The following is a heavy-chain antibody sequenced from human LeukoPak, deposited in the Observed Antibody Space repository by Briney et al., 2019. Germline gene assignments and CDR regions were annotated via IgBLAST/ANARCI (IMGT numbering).Heavy chain of an antibody. Sequence: PGGSLRLSCEASEFTLKDYWMHWVRQGPGKGLVWVSRINGSGSCASYADSVKGRFTISRDNAKNTLYLQMNSLRAEDTAVYYCARAYSTYYDILTGYFSPRLDAFDIWGQGTMVTVSS. CDR1: EFTLKDYW. D-gene: IGHD3-9*01. CDR3: ARAYSTYYDILTGYFSPRLDAFDI. J-gene: IGHJ3*02. V-gene: IGHV3-74*01. CDR2: INGSGSCA.